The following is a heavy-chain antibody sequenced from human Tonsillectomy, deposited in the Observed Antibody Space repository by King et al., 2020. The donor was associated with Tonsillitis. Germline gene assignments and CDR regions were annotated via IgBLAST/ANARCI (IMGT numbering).Heavy chain of an antibody. D-gene: IGHD1-26*01. CDR3: ARSVSGSFDY. V-gene: IGHV4-39*01. CDR1: GCSISSSDQY. Sequence: QLQESGPGVVKPSETLSLTCTVFGCSISSSDQYWAWIRQPPGKGLEWIGYMYYSGTIFYNPSLKSRLTISGGTSENRFSLKLSSVTAADTAVYFCARSVSGSFDYWGQGALVTVSS. CDR2: MYYSGTI. J-gene: IGHJ4*02.